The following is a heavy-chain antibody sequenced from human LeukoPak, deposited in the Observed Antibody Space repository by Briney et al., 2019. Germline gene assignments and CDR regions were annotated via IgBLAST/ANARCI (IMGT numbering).Heavy chain of an antibody. CDR1: GFTFSTSA. CDR2: ISGRGST. D-gene: IGHD1-1*01. J-gene: IGHJ3*02. CDR3: AKELIIQPTGTVAFDI. Sequence: PGGSLRLSCAASGFTFSTSAMSWVRQAPGMGLEWVSAISGRGSTYYPDSVKGRFSISRDNSRNTVYLQMNSLRAEDTAVYFCAKELIIQPTGTVAFDIWGQGTMVTVSS. V-gene: IGHV3-23*01.